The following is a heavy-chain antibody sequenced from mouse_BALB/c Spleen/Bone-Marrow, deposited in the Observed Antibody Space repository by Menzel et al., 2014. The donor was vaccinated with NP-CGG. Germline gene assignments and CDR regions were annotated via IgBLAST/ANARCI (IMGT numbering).Heavy chain of an antibody. CDR2: ISGGGSYT. D-gene: IGHD2-4*01. J-gene: IGHJ3*01. Sequence: EVKLVESGGGLVKSGGSLKLSCAASGFSLNSYGMSWARQTPEKRLEWVATISGGGSYTFYPDSVKGRFTISRDSAKNNLYLQLSSLRSEDTALYYCARHAYYDQTEVSFVYWGQGTLVTVSA. CDR1: GFSLNSYG. CDR3: ARHAYYDQTEVSFVY. V-gene: IGHV5-9-2*01.